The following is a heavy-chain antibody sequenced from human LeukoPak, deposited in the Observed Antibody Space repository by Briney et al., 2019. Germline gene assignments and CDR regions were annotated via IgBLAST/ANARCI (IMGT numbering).Heavy chain of an antibody. CDR3: VRDIGWFRFDH. CDR2: INSDGSWT. Sequence: PGGSLRLSCAASGNYWMHWVRQAPGKRLVWVSHINSDGSWTSYADSVKGRFTISRDNAKSSLYLQMNSLRDEDTAVYYCVRDIGWFRFDHWGQGTLVTVSS. V-gene: IGHV3-74*01. J-gene: IGHJ4*02. D-gene: IGHD6-19*01. CDR1: GNYW.